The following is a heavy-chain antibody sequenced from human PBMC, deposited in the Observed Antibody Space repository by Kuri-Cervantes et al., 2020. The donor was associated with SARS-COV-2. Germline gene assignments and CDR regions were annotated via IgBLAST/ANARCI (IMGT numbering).Heavy chain of an antibody. CDR3: ARIPGYSSGWLAFDI. D-gene: IGHD6-19*01. Sequence: GESLKISCAASRFTFSSYWMSWVRQAPGKGLEWVANIKQDGSEKYYVDSVKGRFTISRDNAKNSLYLQMNSLRAEDTAVYYCARIPGYSSGWLAFDIWGQGTMVTVSS. J-gene: IGHJ3*02. CDR2: IKQDGSEK. CDR1: RFTFSSYW. V-gene: IGHV3-7*01.